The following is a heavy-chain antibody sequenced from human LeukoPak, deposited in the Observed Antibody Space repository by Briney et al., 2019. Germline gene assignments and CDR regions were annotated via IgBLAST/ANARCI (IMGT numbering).Heavy chain of an antibody. Sequence: GGSLRLSCAASGFTVSSNYMSWVRQAPGKGLEWVSVIYSDGNTYYADSVKGRFTLSRDNSKNTLYLQMNSLRAEDTAIYYCARRYYYDSSGYYLDSWGQGTLVTVSS. CDR1: GFTVSSNY. D-gene: IGHD3-22*01. J-gene: IGHJ4*02. CDR3: ARRYYYDSSGYYLDS. V-gene: IGHV3-66*01. CDR2: IYSDGNT.